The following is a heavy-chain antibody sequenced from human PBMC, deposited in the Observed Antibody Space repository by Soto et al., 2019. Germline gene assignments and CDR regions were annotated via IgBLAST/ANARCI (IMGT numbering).Heavy chain of an antibody. Sequence: EVQLVESGGGLVQPGGSLRLSCEASGFTFSDHHMDWVRQAPGKGLEWVGRARNKAHSYTTAYAASGKGRFTISRDDSNNSLSLQMNSLKTEDTAVYFCARLMGTSFDLWGHGTLVTVAS. D-gene: IGHD2-8*01. V-gene: IGHV3-72*01. CDR1: GFTFSDHH. CDR2: ARNKAHSYTT. CDR3: ARLMGTSFDL. J-gene: IGHJ4*01.